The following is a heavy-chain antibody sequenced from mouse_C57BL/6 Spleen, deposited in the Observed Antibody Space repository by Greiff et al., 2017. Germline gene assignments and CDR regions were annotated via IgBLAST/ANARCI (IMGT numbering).Heavy chain of an antibody. D-gene: IGHD2-5*01. CDR3: ASLYCSNYERFAY. CDR1: GFTFSSYT. Sequence: DVMLVESGGGLVKPGGSLKLSCAASGFTFSSYTMSWVRQTPEKRLEWVATISGGGGNTYYPDSVKGRFTISRDNAKNTLYLQMSSLRSEDTALYYCASLYCSNYERFAYWGQGTLVTVSA. CDR2: ISGGGGNT. J-gene: IGHJ3*01. V-gene: IGHV5-9*01.